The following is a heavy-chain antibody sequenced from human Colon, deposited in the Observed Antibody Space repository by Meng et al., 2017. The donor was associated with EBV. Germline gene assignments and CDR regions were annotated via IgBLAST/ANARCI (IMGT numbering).Heavy chain of an antibody. Sequence: LSLQESDSGLVQPSQSLSLTCAVSGDSISSGDYSWSWIRQPPGQGLEWIGYIYHGGTTYNTSLKSRVTISVDNSKNQFSLRLTSVTAADTAVYYCARGPYCGGDCYWFDPWGQGTLVTVSS. CDR1: GDSISSGDYS. D-gene: IGHD2-21*02. CDR3: ARGPYCGGDCYWFDP. V-gene: IGHV4-30-2*01. J-gene: IGHJ5*02. CDR2: IYHGGTT.